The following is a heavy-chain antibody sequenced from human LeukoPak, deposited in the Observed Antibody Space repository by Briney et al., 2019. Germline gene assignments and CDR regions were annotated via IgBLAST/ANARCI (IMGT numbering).Heavy chain of an antibody. Sequence: ASVKVSCKASGYTFTSYGISWVRQAPGQGLEWMGWISAYNGNTNYAQKLQGRVTMTTDTSTSTAYMELRSLRSDDTAMYYCAGGGSSQYYYYGMDVWGQGTTVTVSS. CDR1: GYTFTSYG. J-gene: IGHJ6*02. CDR2: ISAYNGNT. D-gene: IGHD2-15*01. V-gene: IGHV1-18*01. CDR3: AGGGSSQYYYYGMDV.